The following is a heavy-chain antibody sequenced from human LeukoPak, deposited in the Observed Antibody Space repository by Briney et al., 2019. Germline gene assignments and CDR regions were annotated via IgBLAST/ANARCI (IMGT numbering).Heavy chain of an antibody. CDR2: ISSSSSYI. D-gene: IGHD3-22*01. Sequence: AESLTLSCAASGFTFSSYSMNWVRQAPGKGLEWVASISSSSSYIYYADSVKGRFTISRDNAKNSLYLQMNSLRAEDTAVYYCARDSAGFSGYYCDYWGQGTLVTVSS. CDR3: ARDSAGFSGYYCDY. CDR1: GFTFSSYS. J-gene: IGHJ4*02. V-gene: IGHV3-21*01.